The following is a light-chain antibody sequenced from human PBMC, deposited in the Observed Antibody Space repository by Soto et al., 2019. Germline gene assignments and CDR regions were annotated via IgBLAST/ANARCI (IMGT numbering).Light chain of an antibody. CDR2: GVS. CDR3: QQYTVLWT. J-gene: IGKJ1*01. Sequence: DIQMTQSPSSLSASVGDRVTITCRASQSVSTYLNWYSQRSGGAPKLLIHGVSKLENGTPSRFSGSGLATDFTLTISSLQPDDVATYYCQQYTVLWTFGPGTKVDIK. V-gene: IGKV1-39*01. CDR1: QSVSTY.